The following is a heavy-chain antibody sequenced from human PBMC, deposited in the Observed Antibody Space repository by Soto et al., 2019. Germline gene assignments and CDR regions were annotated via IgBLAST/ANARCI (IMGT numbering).Heavy chain of an antibody. CDR2: IYYSGST. CDR1: GGSISSYY. CDR3: ASMRQGGYYYYGMDV. Sequence: SETLSLTCTVSGGSISSYYWSWIRQPPGKGLEWIGYIYYSGSTNYNPSLKSRVTISVDTSKNQFSLKLSSVTAADTAVYYCASMRQGGYYYYGMDVWGQGTTVTVSS. D-gene: IGHD2-15*01. V-gene: IGHV4-59*01. J-gene: IGHJ6*02.